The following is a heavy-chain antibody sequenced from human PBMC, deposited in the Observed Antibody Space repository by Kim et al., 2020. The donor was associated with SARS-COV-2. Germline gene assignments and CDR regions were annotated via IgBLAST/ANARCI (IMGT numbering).Heavy chain of an antibody. Sequence: GGSLRLSCAASGFAFDDYAMHWVRQAPGKGLEWVSGISWNSGSIGYADSVKGRFTISRDNARNSLYLQMNSLRVEDTALYYCAKDPPGWGQGTMVTVSS. CDR3: AKDPPG. J-gene: IGHJ3*01. CDR2: ISWNSGSI. CDR1: GFAFDDYA. V-gene: IGHV3-9*01.